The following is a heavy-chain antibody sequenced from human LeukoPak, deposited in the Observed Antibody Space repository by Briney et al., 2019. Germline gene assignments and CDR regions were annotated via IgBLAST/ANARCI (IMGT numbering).Heavy chain of an antibody. CDR2: INWNGGST. CDR1: GFTFDDYA. Sequence: PGGSLRLSCAASGFTFDDYAMHWVRQAPGKGLEWVSGINWNGGSTGYADSVKGRFTISRDNAKNSLYLQMNSLRAEDTALYYCARDPELRLIGDAFDIWGQGTMVTVSS. V-gene: IGHV3-20*04. CDR3: ARDPELRLIGDAFDI. J-gene: IGHJ3*02. D-gene: IGHD3-3*01.